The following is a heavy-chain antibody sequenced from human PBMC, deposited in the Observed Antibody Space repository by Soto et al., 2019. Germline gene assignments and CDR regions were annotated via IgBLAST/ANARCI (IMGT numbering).Heavy chain of an antibody. V-gene: IGHV1-2*02. CDR2: SNPNSGGT. CDR3: ARAHYDFWSGYSCDY. J-gene: IGHJ4*02. CDR1: GYTFTGYY. Sequence: ASVKVSCKASGYTFTGYYMHWVRQAPGQGLEWMGWSNPNSGGTNYAQKFQGRVTMTRDTSINTAYMELSRLRSDDTAVYYCARAHYDFWSGYSCDYWGQGTLVTVSS. D-gene: IGHD3-3*01.